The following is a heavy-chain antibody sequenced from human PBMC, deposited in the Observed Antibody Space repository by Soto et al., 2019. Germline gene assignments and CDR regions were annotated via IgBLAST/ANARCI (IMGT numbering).Heavy chain of an antibody. Sequence: SETLSLTFTVSGGSISSGCYYWSWIRQHPGKGLEWIGYIYYSESTYYNPSLKSRVTISVDTSKNQFSLKLSSVTAADAAVYYCARYCTNGVCIGNYLFAYSGQGTLVTVSS. CDR1: GGSISSGCYY. CDR2: IYYSEST. J-gene: IGHJ4*02. V-gene: IGHV4-31*03. D-gene: IGHD2-8*01. CDR3: ARYCTNGVCIGNYLFAY.